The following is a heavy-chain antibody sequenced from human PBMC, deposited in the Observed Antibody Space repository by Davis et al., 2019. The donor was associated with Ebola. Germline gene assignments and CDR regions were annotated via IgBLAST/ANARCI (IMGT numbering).Heavy chain of an antibody. CDR3: ARDYYDSSGFLWYFDL. CDR2: IYHSGST. V-gene: IGHV4-4*02. Sequence: SETLSLTCAVSGDSISSRNWWSWVRQSPGKGLEWLGEIYHSGSTNYNPSLKSRVAISVDKSKNQFSLKLSSVTAADAAVYYCARDYYDSSGFLWYFDLWGRGTLVAVSS. J-gene: IGHJ2*01. D-gene: IGHD3-22*01. CDR1: GDSISSRNW.